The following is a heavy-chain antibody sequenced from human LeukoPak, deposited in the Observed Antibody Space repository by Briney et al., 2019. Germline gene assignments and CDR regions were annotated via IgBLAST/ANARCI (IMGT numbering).Heavy chain of an antibody. CDR3: TTDWQPTAVAATGGY. CDR2: IKSKTDGGTT. CDR1: GFTFSSYS. V-gene: IGHV3-15*01. D-gene: IGHD6-19*01. J-gene: IGHJ4*02. Sequence: GGSLRLSCAASGFTFSSYSMSWVRQAPGKGLEWVGRIKSKTDGGTTDYAAPVKGRFTISRDDSKNTLYLQMNNLKTEDTAVYYCTTDWQPTAVAATGGYWGQGTLVTVSS.